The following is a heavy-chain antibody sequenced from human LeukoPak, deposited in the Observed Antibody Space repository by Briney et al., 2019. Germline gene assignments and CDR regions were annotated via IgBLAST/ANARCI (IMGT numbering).Heavy chain of an antibody. CDR3: ATLKRIAARPLPSDY. V-gene: IGHV4-34*01. Sequence: SETLSLTCAVYGGSFSGYYWSWIRQPPGKGLEWMGEINHSGSTNYNPSLKSRVTISVDTSKNQFSLKLSSVTAADTAVYYCATLKRIAARPLPSDYWGQGTLVTVSS. D-gene: IGHD6-6*01. J-gene: IGHJ4*02. CDR1: GGSFSGYY. CDR2: INHSGST.